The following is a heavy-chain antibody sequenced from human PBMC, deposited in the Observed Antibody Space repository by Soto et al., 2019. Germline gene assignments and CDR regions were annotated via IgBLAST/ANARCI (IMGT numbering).Heavy chain of an antibody. CDR1: GDSIKHYY. CDR3: AKYRRTEEEGFTLDS. CDR2: IYYTGST. Sequence: PSETLSLTCTVSGDSIKHYYWSWIRQPPGKRLEWIGYIYYTGSTTYNPSLESRVTMSVDTSKNQFSLKLSSVNAVDTAVYYCAKYRRTEEEGFTLDSWGRGTLVTVSS. J-gene: IGHJ4*02. D-gene: IGHD2-2*01. V-gene: IGHV4-59*01.